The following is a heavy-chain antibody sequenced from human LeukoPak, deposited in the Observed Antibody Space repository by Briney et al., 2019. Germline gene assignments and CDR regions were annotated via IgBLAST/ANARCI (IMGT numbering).Heavy chain of an antibody. J-gene: IGHJ5*02. CDR2: ISSSNSYI. V-gene: IGHV3-21*01. D-gene: IGHD3-3*01. CDR1: GFTFSSYS. CDR3: ARGTTFGVATNWFDP. Sequence: PGGSLRLSCAASGFTFSSYSMNWVRQAPGKGLEWVSSISSSNSYIYNADSVKGRFTISRDNAKNSLYLQMNSLRAEDTAVYYCARGTTFGVATNWFDPWGQGTLVTVSS.